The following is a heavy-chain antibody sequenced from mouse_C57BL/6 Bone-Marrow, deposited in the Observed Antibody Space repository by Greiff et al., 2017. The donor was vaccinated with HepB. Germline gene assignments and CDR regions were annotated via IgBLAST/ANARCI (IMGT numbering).Heavy chain of an antibody. Sequence: QVQLQQSGAELARPGASVKLSCKASGYTFTSYGISWVKQRTGQGLEWIGEIYPRSGNTYYNEKFKGKATLTADKSSSTAYMELRSLTSEDSAVYFCARRIYYGNHYYAMDYWGQGTSVTVSS. CDR2: IYPRSGNT. CDR3: ARRIYYGNHYYAMDY. D-gene: IGHD2-1*01. CDR1: GYTFTSYG. V-gene: IGHV1-81*01. J-gene: IGHJ4*01.